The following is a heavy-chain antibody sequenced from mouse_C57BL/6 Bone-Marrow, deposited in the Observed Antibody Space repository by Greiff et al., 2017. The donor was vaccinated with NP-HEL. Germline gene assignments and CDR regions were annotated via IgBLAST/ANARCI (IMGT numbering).Heavy chain of an antibody. J-gene: IGHJ3*01. CDR3: ARDRGWLPAWFAY. CDR2: ISYDGSN. D-gene: IGHD2-2*01. CDR1: GYSITSGYY. V-gene: IGHV3-6*01. Sequence: ESGPGLVKPSQSLSLTCSVTGYSITSGYYWNWIRQFPGNKLEWMGYISYDGSNNYNPSLKNRISITRDTSKNQFFLKLNSVTTEDTATYYCARDRGWLPAWFAYWGQGTLVTVSA.